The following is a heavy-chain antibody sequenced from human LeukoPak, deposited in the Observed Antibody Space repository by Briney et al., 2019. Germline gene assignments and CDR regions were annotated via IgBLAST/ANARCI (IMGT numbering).Heavy chain of an antibody. D-gene: IGHD5-12*01. CDR1: GGSISSGDYY. Sequence: KASETLSLTCTVSGGSISSGDYYWSWIRQPPGKGLEWIGYIYYSGSTYYNPSLKSRVTISVDTSKNQFSLKLSSVTAADTAVYYCARASDSGYGAFDYWGQGTLVTVSS. V-gene: IGHV4-30-4*01. CDR3: ARASDSGYGAFDY. CDR2: IYYSGST. J-gene: IGHJ4*02.